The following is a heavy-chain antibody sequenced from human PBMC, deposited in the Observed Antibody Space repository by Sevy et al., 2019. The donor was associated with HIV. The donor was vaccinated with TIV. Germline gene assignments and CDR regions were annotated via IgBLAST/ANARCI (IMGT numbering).Heavy chain of an antibody. D-gene: IGHD3-9*01. CDR1: GYSVSSGYY. CDR2: IDHSGST. V-gene: IGHV4-38-2*01. CDR3: ASFGRLLIISGDAFEI. Sequence: SETLSLTCAVSGYSVSSGYYWGWLRQPPGKGLEWIGSIDHSGSTYYNPSLKSRVTISGDTSKNQFSLKLSSVTAADTAVYYWASFGRLLIISGDAFEIWGQGTMVTVSS. J-gene: IGHJ3*02.